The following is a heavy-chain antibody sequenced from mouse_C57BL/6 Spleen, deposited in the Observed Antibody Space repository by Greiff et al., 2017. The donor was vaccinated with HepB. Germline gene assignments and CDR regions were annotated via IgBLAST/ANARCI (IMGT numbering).Heavy chain of an antibody. Sequence: EVHLVESGGGLVKPGGSLKLSCAASGFTFSSYAMSWVRQTPEKRLEWVATISDGGSYTYYPDNVKGRFTISRDNAKNNLYLQMSHLKSEDTAMYYCARLLLRTYWGQGTLVTVSA. CDR2: ISDGGSYT. J-gene: IGHJ3*01. CDR1: GFTFSSYA. D-gene: IGHD1-1*01. CDR3: ARLLLRTY. V-gene: IGHV5-4*01.